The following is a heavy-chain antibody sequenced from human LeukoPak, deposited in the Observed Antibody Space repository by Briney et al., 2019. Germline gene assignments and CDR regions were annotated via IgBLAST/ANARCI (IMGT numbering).Heavy chain of an antibody. J-gene: IGHJ4*02. CDR1: GYTLTELS. Sequence: ASVKVSCKVSGYTLTELSMHWVRQAPGKGLEWMGGFDPEDGETIYAQKFQGRVTMTEDTSTDTAYMELSSLRSGDTAVYYCATFEYSSSSFDYWGQGTLVTVSS. CDR2: FDPEDGET. D-gene: IGHD6-6*01. V-gene: IGHV1-24*01. CDR3: ATFEYSSSSFDY.